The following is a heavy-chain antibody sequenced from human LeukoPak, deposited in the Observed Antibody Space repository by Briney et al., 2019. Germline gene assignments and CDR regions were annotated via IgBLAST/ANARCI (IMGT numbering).Heavy chain of an antibody. J-gene: IGHJ5*02. V-gene: IGHV1-69*11. CDR2: IIPTLHTA. Sequence: GASVKVSCKASGGAFTISPISWVRQARGQGLEWTGRIIPTLHTANYAQKFLGGVTVTADESTSTFYMELSSLRSDDTAMYYCVGDSDSTAYYWGSWFDPWGQGTLVTVSS. CDR1: GGAFTISP. CDR3: VGDSDSTAYYWGSWFDP. D-gene: IGHD3-22*01.